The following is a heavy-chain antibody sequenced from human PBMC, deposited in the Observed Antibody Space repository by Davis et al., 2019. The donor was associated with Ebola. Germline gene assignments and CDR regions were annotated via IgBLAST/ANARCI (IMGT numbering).Heavy chain of an antibody. D-gene: IGHD6-6*01. CDR3: ARGGQLVPFDY. V-gene: IGHV4-59*12. J-gene: IGHJ4*02. Sequence: MPSETLSLTCTVSGGSISSYYWSWIRQPPGKGLEWIGYIYYSGSTNYNPSLKSRVTISVDKSKNQFSLQLSSVTAADTAVYYCARGGQLVPFDYWGQGTLVTVSS. CDR1: GGSISSYY. CDR2: IYYSGST.